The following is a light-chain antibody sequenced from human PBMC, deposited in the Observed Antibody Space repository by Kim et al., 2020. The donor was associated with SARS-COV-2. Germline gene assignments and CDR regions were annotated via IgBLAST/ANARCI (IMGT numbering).Light chain of an antibody. CDR1: NIGDRT. CDR2: RDR. V-gene: IGLV3-9*01. CDR3: QVWDSGVV. J-gene: IGLJ2*01. Sequence: SVSVALGQTATITCGGKNIGDRTVHWYQQKPGQAPVLVIYRDRSRPSGIPERFSGSNSGNTATLTISRAQAGDEADYYCQVWDSGVVFGGGTKLTVL.